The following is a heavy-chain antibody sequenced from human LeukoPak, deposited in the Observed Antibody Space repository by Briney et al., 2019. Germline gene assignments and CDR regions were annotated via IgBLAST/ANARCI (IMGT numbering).Heavy chain of an antibody. CDR3: ARSQGYSKTWHIDY. CDR2: INSNGDEI. D-gene: IGHD5-12*01. V-gene: IGHV3-23*01. Sequence: PGGSLRLSCAASGFTFSTYAMTWVRQAPGKGLEWVSGINSNGDEIYYADSVRGRFTISRDNSNNALYLQMDSLRTEDTAVYYCARSQGYSKTWHIDYWGQGTLVTVSS. CDR1: GFTFSTYA. J-gene: IGHJ4*02.